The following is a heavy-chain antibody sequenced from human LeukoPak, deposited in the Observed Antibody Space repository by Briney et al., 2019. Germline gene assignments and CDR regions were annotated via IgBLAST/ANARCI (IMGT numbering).Heavy chain of an antibody. J-gene: IGHJ3*02. CDR2: ISSSGSYI. CDR1: GFTFSSYS. CDR3: ASNDRHPFDI. V-gene: IGHV3-21*01. Sequence: PGGSLRLSCAASGFTFSSYSMNWVRQAPGKGLEWVSSISSSGSYIYYADSVKGRFTISRDNAKNSLYLQMNSLRAEDTAVYYCASNDRHPFDIWGQGTMVTVSS. D-gene: IGHD1-14*01.